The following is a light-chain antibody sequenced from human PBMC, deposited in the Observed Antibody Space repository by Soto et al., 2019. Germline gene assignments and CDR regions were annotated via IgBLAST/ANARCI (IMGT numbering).Light chain of an antibody. CDR1: QTISSY. CDR2: AAS. V-gene: IGKV1-39*01. Sequence: DIQMTQSPSSLSASVGDRVTITCRASQTISSYLNWYQQKPGKAPKLLIYAASSLQSGVPSRFSGSGSGTDFTLTISSLQPEDFATYYCQQSYSTPRTFGHVTIVDIK. CDR3: QQSYSTPRT. J-gene: IGKJ1*01.